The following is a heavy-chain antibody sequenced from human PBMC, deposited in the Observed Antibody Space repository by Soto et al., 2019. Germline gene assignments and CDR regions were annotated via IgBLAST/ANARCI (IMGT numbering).Heavy chain of an antibody. CDR1: GFTFSTYW. J-gene: IGHJ4*02. CDR2: IREDGSEK. D-gene: IGHD6-19*01. Sequence: EVQLVESGGGLVQPGGSLRLSCVASGFTFSTYWMSWVRQAPGKGLEWVANIREDGSEKYYVDSVKGRFTISRDNAESSVDLQMNSLRAEDTAVYYCARDQRSDPGSGWDADFWGQGTLVTVSS. CDR3: ARDQRSDPGSGWDADF. V-gene: IGHV3-7*01.